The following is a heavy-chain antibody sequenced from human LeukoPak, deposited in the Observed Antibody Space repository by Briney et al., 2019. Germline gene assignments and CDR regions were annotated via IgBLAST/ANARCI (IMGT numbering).Heavy chain of an antibody. CDR2: IGGSASKI. V-gene: IGHV3-11*04. CDR1: GLTVTDYY. J-gene: IGHJ3*02. Sequence: GGSLRLSCAASGLTVTDYYMHWIRQAPGKGLEWVSFIGGSASKIYYADSVKGRFTISRDNAKNSLYLQMNSLRAEDTAVYCCAKEWSAFDIWGQGTMVTVSS. D-gene: IGHD2-15*01. CDR3: AKEWSAFDI.